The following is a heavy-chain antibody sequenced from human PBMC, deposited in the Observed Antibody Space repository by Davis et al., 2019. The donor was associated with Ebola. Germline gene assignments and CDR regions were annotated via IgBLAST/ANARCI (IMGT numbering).Heavy chain of an antibody. Sequence: SETLSLTCTVPGGSISTYYWSWIRQPPGKGLEWIGHIYYNGRTNYNPSLRSRVTISLDTSNNQFSLKVRSVTAADTAVYYCAREGFDNWGQGILVTVSS. V-gene: IGHV4-59*01. CDR2: IYYNGRT. J-gene: IGHJ4*02. CDR1: GGSISTYY. CDR3: AREGFDN.